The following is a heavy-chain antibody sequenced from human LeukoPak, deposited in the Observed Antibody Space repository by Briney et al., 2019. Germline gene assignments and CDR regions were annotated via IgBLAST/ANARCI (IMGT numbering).Heavy chain of an antibody. D-gene: IGHD2-8*01. J-gene: IGHJ6*02. V-gene: IGHV3-33*08. CDR3: ANNGVSPNYYYGMNV. CDR2: IWYDGSNI. Sequence: QPGGSLRLSCAASGFTFSSYAMHWVRQAPGKGLEWVAVIWYDGSNIHYADSVQGRFTISRDSSKNMLYLQMNSLRAEDTGVYYCANNGVSPNYYYGMNVWGQGTTVTVSS. CDR1: GFTFSSYA.